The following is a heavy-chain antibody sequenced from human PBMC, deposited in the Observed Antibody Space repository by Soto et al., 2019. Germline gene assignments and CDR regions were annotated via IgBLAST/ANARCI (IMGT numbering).Heavy chain of an antibody. CDR1: GFSFSDYY. J-gene: IGHJ4*02. CDR2: ISRSSAHT. Sequence: PGGSLRLSCAASGFSFSDYYMTWVRQAPGKGLECVSYISRSSAHTNYADSVRGRFTISRDNAKNSLYLQMNNLRVEDTAVYYCPRLPEAVAGTVGFFDSWGQGTLVTVSS. CDR3: PRLPEAVAGTVGFFDS. D-gene: IGHD6-19*01. V-gene: IGHV3-11*06.